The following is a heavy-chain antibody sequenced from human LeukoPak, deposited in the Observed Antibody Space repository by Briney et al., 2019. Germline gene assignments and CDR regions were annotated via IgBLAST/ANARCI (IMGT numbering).Heavy chain of an antibody. CDR1: GYSFTSYW. CDR2: IYPSDSDT. Sequence: KTGESLKISCKGSGYSFTSYWIGWVRQMPGKGLEWMGIIYPSDSDTRYSPPFQGQVTISADKPISTANLQWSSLKASDTAMYYCARQVAARPYYYYYYMDVWGKGTTVTVSS. D-gene: IGHD6-6*01. V-gene: IGHV5-51*01. J-gene: IGHJ6*03. CDR3: ARQVAARPYYYYYYMDV.